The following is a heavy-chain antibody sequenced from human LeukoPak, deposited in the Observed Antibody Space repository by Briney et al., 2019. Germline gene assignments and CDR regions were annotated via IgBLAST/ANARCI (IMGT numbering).Heavy chain of an antibody. J-gene: IGHJ4*02. CDR3: ARGRAPIDY. V-gene: IGHV3-48*03. CDR2: ISSSGSTI. Sequence: PGGSLRLSCADSGFTFSNYEMNWVRQAPGKGLEWVSYISSSGSTIYHADSVKGRFTISRDNAKNSLYLQMNNLRAEDTAVYYCARGRAPIDYWGQGTLVTVSS. CDR1: GFTFSNYE.